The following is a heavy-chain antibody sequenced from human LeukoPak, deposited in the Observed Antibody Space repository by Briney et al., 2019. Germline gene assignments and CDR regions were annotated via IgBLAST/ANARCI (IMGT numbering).Heavy chain of an antibody. Sequence: SQTLSLTCTVSGGSISSGSYYWSWIRQPAGKGLEWIGRIYTSGSTNYNPSLKSRVTISVDTSKNQFSLKLSSVTAADTAAYYCARGLAPRFTFDYWGQGTLVTVSS. CDR2: IYTSGST. V-gene: IGHV4-61*02. CDR3: ARGLAPRFTFDY. J-gene: IGHJ4*02. D-gene: IGHD6-19*01. CDR1: GGSISSGSYY.